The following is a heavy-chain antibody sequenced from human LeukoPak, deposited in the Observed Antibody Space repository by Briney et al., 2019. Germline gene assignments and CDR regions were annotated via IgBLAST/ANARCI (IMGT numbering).Heavy chain of an antibody. CDR2: INSNSGGT. V-gene: IGHV1-2*02. D-gene: IGHD3-16*02. CDR3: ARGRGYDYVWGSYRYTPDLDY. Sequence: GASVKVSCKASGYTFTGYYMHWVRQAPGQGLEWMGWINSNSGGTNYAQKFQGRVTMTRDTSISTAYMELSRLRSDDTAVYYCARGRGYDYVWGSYRYTPDLDYWGQGTLVTVSS. J-gene: IGHJ4*02. CDR1: GYTFTGYY.